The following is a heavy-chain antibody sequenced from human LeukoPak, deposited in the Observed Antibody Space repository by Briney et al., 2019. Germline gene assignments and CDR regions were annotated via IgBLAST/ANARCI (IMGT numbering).Heavy chain of an antibody. CDR2: ISSNKGYT. CDR3: ARRSCGGDCYSENWFDP. V-gene: IGHV1-18*01. Sequence: ASVQVSSRASGYTFTTYGMSGLLQAPGEGRQGLGWISSNKGYTNYAQKLQGRVTMTTDTSTSTAYMEPRSLRSDDTAVYYCARRSCGGDCYSENWFDPWGQGTLVTVSS. J-gene: IGHJ5*02. D-gene: IGHD2-21*02. CDR1: GYTFTTYG.